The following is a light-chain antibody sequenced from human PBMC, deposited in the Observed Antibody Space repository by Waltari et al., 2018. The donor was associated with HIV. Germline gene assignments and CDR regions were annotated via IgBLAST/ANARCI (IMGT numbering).Light chain of an antibody. CDR2: GAS. CDR1: RSVRNN. Sequence: ETVMTQFPATLSVSPGERVTLSCTASRSVRNNLAWYQQRPGQPPRLLIYGASTRAPGIPARVRDAGSGTQFTLTISSLQSEDFAIYYGHQSNIWPPWTFGQGTRVEI. V-gene: IGKV3-15*01. J-gene: IGKJ1*01. CDR3: HQSNIWPPWT.